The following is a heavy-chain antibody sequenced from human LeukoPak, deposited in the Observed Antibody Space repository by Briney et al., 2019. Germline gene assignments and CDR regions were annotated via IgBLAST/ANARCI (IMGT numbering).Heavy chain of an antibody. CDR2: ISGSGGST. CDR1: GFTFSSYA. D-gene: IGHD3-10*01. Sequence: GGSLRLSCAASGFTFSSYAMSWVRQAPGKGLEWVSAISGSGGSTYYADSVKGRFTISRDNSKNTLYLQMNSLKTEDTAVYYCTTDTGNTMVRGVPGGWFDPWGQGTLVTVSS. V-gene: IGHV3-23*01. CDR3: TTDTGNTMVRGVPGGWFDP. J-gene: IGHJ5*02.